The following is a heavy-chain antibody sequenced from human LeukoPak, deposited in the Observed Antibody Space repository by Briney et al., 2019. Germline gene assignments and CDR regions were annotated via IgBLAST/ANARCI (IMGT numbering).Heavy chain of an antibody. CDR2: IFPGDSNT. J-gene: IGHJ4*02. Sequence: HGESLKISCQGSGYTFPNYWIGWVRQKPGKGLEWMGIIFPGDSNTRYSPSFQGQVTISADKSISTAYLQWSSLKASDTAMYYCARFAYGSDYFPGHYWGQGTLVTVSS. CDR1: GYTFPNYW. CDR3: ARFAYGSDYFPGHY. D-gene: IGHD3-22*01. V-gene: IGHV5-51*01.